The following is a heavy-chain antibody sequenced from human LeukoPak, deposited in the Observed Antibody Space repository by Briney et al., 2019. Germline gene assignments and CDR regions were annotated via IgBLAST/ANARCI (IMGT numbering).Heavy chain of an antibody. CDR2: ISSSGSST. D-gene: IGHD5-18*01. CDR1: GFSFSTST. J-gene: IGHJ4*02. Sequence: PGGSLRLSCAASGFSFSTSTMNWVRQAPGRGLEWVSSISSSGSSTYYADSVKGRFTISRDNAKNSLYLQMNSLRAEDTAVYYCASAGYRKPYDYWGQGTLVTVSS. V-gene: IGHV3-21*01. CDR3: ASAGYRKPYDY.